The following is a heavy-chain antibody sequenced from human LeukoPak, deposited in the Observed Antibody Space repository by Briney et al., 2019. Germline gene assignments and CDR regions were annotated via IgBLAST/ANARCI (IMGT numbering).Heavy chain of an antibody. CDR3: ARDGCGGDCYFNNWFDP. CDR1: GFTFSSYD. V-gene: IGHV3-13*01. CDR2: IGTAGDT. J-gene: IGHJ5*02. D-gene: IGHD2-21*02. Sequence: PGGSLRLSCAASGFTFSSYDMHWVRQAAGKGLEWVSAIGTAGDTYYVGSVKGRFTISRENAKNSLYLQMHSLRAGDTAVYYCARDGCGGDCYFNNWFDPWGQGTLVTVSS.